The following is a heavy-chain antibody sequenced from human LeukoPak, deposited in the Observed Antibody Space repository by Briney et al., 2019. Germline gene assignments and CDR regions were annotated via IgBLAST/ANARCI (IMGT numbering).Heavy chain of an antibody. CDR2: IYYSETT. Sequence: SETLSLTCTVSGGSISSSSYHWGWIRQPPGKGPECTASIYYSETTYYNPPLKSRVPRSVDTSKNQSSLNLSSVAAADTGVYYCAGTVVTPGFDYWGRGTLVTVYS. D-gene: IGHD4-23*01. CDR3: AGTVVTPGFDY. J-gene: IGHJ4*02. CDR1: GGSISSSSYH. V-gene: IGHV4-39*01.